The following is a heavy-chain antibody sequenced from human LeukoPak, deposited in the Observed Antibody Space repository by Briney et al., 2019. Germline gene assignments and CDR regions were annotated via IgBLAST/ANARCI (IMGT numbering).Heavy chain of an antibody. D-gene: IGHD1-26*01. CDR1: GGSFGAYY. J-gene: IGHJ4*02. Sequence: SETLSLTCAVYGGSFGAYYWSWIRQPPGKGLEWIGEINHSGSTNYNPSLKSRVTISVDSSKNQFSLKLTSVTAADTAVYYCAREVGSGSYSPHWGQGTLVTVSS. CDR3: AREVGSGSYSPH. CDR2: INHSGST. V-gene: IGHV4-34*01.